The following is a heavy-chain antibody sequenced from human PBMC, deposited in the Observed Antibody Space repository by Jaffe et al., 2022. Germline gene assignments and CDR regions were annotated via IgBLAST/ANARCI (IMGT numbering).Heavy chain of an antibody. D-gene: IGHD6-19*01. CDR2: INAGNGNT. V-gene: IGHV1-3*01. CDR3: ARDLKSGYSSGWYGRPPRY. J-gene: IGHJ4*02. CDR1: GYTFTSYA. Sequence: QVQLVQSGAEVKKPGASVKVSCKASGYTFTSYAMHWVRQAPGQRLEWMGWINAGNGNTKYSQKFQGRVTITRDTSASTAYMELSSLRSEDTAVYYCARDLKSGYSSGWYGRPPRYWGQGTLVTVSS.